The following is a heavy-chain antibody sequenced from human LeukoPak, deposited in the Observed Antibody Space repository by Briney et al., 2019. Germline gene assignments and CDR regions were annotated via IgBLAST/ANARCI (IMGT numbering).Heavy chain of an antibody. CDR1: GFTLSSYW. CDR3: ARDPLKRAFDI. Sequence: GGSLRLSCAASGFTLSSYWMFWVRQAPGKGLEWVSSISSTSSYIYYADSVKGRFTISRDNAKNSLYLQMNSLRAEDTAVYYCARDPLKRAFDIWGQGTMVTVSS. CDR2: ISSTSSYI. J-gene: IGHJ3*02. V-gene: IGHV3-21*01.